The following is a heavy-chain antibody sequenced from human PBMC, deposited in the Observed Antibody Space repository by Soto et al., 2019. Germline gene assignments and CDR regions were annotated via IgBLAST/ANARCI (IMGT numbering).Heavy chain of an antibody. CDR3: ARDRSSSLDS. V-gene: IGHV4-31*03. CDR2: IYYSGTT. J-gene: IGHJ4*02. D-gene: IGHD2-2*01. Sequence: PSETLSLTCTVSGFSITTGGYYWNWIRQHPGKGLERIGHIYYSGTTFYNPSLRSRFTIAIDTSKNQISLRVRSVTAADTAVYYCARDRSSSLDSWGQGALVTVSS. CDR1: GFSITTGGYY.